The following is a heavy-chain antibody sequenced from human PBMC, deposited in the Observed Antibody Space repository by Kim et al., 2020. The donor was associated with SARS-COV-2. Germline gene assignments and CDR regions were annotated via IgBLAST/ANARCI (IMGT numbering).Heavy chain of an antibody. D-gene: IGHD6-19*01. CDR2: VNNNNP. CDR1: GFTFSRRA. J-gene: IGHJ4*02. V-gene: IGHV3-23*05. CDR3: AKDHPSSGWPTFDS. Sequence: GGSLRLSCAASGFTFSRRAMSWVRQVPGKGLEWIASVNNNNPYYADSVKGRFTVSRDNTKDTFYLQMNSLRADDTALYYCAKDHPSSGWPTFDSWGQGTLVAVSS.